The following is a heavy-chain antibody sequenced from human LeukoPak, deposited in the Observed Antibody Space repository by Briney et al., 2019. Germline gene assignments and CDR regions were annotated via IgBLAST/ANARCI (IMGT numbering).Heavy chain of an antibody. CDR1: GFTFSTYG. D-gene: IGHD1-26*01. J-gene: IGHJ4*02. CDR3: AKSQWELPKDFDY. Sequence: PGGSLRLSCAASGFTFSTYGMHWVRQAPGKGPEYVSAISAYGGSTYYANSVKGRFTISRDNSKNTLYLQMNSLRAEDTAVYYCAKSQWELPKDFDYWGQGTLVTVSS. V-gene: IGHV3-64*01. CDR2: ISAYGGST.